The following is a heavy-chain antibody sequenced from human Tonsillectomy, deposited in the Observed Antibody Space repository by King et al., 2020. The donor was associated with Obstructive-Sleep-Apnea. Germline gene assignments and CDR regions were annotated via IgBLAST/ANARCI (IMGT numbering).Heavy chain of an antibody. J-gene: IGHJ4*02. CDR1: GFTFSNYG. CDR3: AKDRPMGRGGAYFDY. Sequence: VQLVESGGGLVQPGGSLRLSCAASGFTFSNYGVRWVRPAPGKGVEWGSAITGGGGSTHYADSVKGRFTISRDNSKNTLYLQMNSLRAEDTAVYYCAKDRPMGRGGAYFDYWGQGTLVTVST. V-gene: IGHV3-23*04. CDR2: ITGGGGST. D-gene: IGHD2-21*01.